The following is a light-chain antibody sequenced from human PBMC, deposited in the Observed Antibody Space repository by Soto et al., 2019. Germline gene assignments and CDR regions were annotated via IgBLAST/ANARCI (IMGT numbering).Light chain of an antibody. V-gene: IGKV1-8*01. J-gene: IGKJ2*01. CDR3: QQYLSYPYT. CDR1: HGISSF. CDR2: AAA. Sequence: AIRMTQSTSSISASTGDRVTITCRASHGISSFLAWYQQKPGKAPKLLIYAAATLQRGAPSRFSASGSGTDFTLTISRLQSEDFATYFCQQYLSYPYTFGQGTKLEI.